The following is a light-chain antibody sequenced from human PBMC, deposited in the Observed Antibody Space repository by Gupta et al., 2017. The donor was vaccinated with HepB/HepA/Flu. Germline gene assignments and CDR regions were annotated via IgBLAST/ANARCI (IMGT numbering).Light chain of an antibody. CDR2: GAS. CDR1: QSVSSSY. CDR3: QQYGSSPPSIT. J-gene: IGKJ5*01. Sequence: EIVVTQSPAPFALSPGERATLSFRASQSVSSSYLAWYQQKPGQAPRLLLYGASSRATGIPDRFSGSGSGTDFALTISRLEPEDFALYYCQQYGSSPPSITFGHGTRLEIK. V-gene: IGKV3-20*01.